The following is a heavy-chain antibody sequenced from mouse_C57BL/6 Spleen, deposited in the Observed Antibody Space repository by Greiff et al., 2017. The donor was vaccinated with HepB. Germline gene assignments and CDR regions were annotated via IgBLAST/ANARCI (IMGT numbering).Heavy chain of an antibody. V-gene: IGHV3-6*01. Sequence: EVQLVESGPGLVKPSQSLSLTCSVTGYSITSGYYWNWIRQFPGNKLEWMGYISYDGSNNYNPSLKNRISITRDTSKNQFFLKLNSVTTEDTATYYCARGDGSSYDYAMDYWGQGTSVTVSS. D-gene: IGHD1-1*01. J-gene: IGHJ4*01. CDR1: GYSITSGYY. CDR3: ARGDGSSYDYAMDY. CDR2: ISYDGSN.